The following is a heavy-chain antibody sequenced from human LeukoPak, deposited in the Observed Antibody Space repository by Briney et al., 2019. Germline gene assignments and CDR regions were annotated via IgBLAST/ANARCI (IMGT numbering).Heavy chain of an antibody. CDR2: MFPDDSDI. Sequence: GESRTTPCMGSGYSFTSYCIGWVRQMPGKGLEWMGIMFPDDSDIRYSPSFQGQVTISADKSISTAYLQWSSLQASDTAMYYCARPRDGYFPCYFDYWGQGGLAGDSS. CDR3: ARPRDGYFPCYFDY. V-gene: IGHV5-51*01. J-gene: IGHJ4*02. CDR1: GYSFTSYC. D-gene: IGHD3-22*01.